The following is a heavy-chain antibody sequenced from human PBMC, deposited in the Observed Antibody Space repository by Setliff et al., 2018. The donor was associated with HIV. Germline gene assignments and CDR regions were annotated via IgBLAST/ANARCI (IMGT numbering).Heavy chain of an antibody. CDR1: GYSFTSYW. J-gene: IGHJ4*02. V-gene: IGHV5-51*01. Sequence: PGESLKISCKGSGYSFTSYWIAWVRQTPGKGLEWMGIIYPGDSDTKFSPSFQGQVAISVDKSIGTAYLQWYSLKASDTAMYYCARHHDNSGYFYDSKFYFDSWGQGTLVTVSS. CDR2: IYPGDSDT. D-gene: IGHD3-22*01. CDR3: ARHHDNSGYFYDSKFYFDS.